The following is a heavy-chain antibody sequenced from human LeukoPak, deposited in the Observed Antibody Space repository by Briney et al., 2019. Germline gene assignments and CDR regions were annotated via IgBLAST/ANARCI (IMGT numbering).Heavy chain of an antibody. V-gene: IGHV3-53*01. CDR2: IYKGGGT. Sequence: GGSLRLSCVASGFTVSTNYISWVRQAPGKGLEWVSTIYKGGGTYYADSVKGRFTISRDNSKNTVYIQMNSLRAEDTAVYYCARPQVGATDHDAFDIWGQGTMVTVSS. CDR3: ARPQVGATDHDAFDI. CDR1: GFTVSTNY. J-gene: IGHJ3*02. D-gene: IGHD1-26*01.